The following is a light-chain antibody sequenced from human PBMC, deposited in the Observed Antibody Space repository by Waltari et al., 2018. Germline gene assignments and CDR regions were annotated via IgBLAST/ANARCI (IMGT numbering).Light chain of an antibody. CDR1: QSVSSN. Sequence: EIVMTQSPATLSVSPGERATLSCRASQSVSSNLAWYQQKPGQAPRLLIYGASTRATGIPARFSGSGSGTEFTLTIDSMQSADFAVYYCQHFNDWSSWTFGQGTKVEIK. J-gene: IGKJ1*01. CDR2: GAS. CDR3: QHFNDWSSWT. V-gene: IGKV3-15*01.